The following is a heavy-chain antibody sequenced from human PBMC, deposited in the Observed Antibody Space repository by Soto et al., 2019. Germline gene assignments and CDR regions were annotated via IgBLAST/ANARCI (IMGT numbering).Heavy chain of an antibody. J-gene: IGHJ5*01. CDR3: ARDCPGSSTTCYGNEWFDS. Sequence: PGGSLRLSCAASGFTFSSYSMNWVRQAPGKGLEWVSYISSSRSTIYYADSVKGRFTISRDNAKNSFYLQMNSLRAEDTAVYYCARDCPGSSTTCYGNEWFDSWGQGTLVTSPQ. D-gene: IGHD2-2*01. V-gene: IGHV3-48*01. CDR1: GFTFSSYS. CDR2: ISSSRSTI.